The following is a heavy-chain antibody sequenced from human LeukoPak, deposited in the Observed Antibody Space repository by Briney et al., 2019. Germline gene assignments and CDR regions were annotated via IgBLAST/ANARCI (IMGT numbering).Heavy chain of an antibody. CDR1: GFTFRSYA. CDR2: VSGSGGST. CDR3: AKDRYGSGSYYFDY. V-gene: IGHV3-23*01. Sequence: GGSLRLSCAASGFTFRSYAMSWVRQAPGKGLEWVSAVSGSGGSTYYADSVKGRFTISRDNSKNTLYVQMNSLRAEDTAIYYCAKDRYGSGSYYFDYWGQGTLVTVSS. D-gene: IGHD3-10*01. J-gene: IGHJ4*02.